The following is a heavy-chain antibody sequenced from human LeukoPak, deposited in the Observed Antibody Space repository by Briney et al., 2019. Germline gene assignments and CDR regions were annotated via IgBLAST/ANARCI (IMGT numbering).Heavy chain of an antibody. V-gene: IGHV3-30*02. CDR3: ARGTYYNTLTGFRGRILGLDY. D-gene: IGHD3-9*01. J-gene: IGHJ4*02. CDR2: IRYDGINK. CDR1: GFTFSSYG. Sequence: GGSLRLSCAASGFTFSSYGMHWVRQAPGKGLEWVAFIRYDGINKYYADSVKGRFTVSRDNSKNTLYLQMDSLRAEDTAIYYCARGTYYNTLTGFRGRILGLDYWGQGTLVTVSS.